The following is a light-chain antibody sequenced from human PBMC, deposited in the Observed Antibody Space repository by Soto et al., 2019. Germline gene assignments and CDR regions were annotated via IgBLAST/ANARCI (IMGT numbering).Light chain of an antibody. CDR2: EVS. CDR1: ISDVGGYNY. CDR3: SSYTSSSNYV. Sequence: QSVLTQPSSVSGSPGPSITISCTGTISDVGGYNYVSWYQQHPGKAPKLMIYEVSNRPSGVSNRFSGSKSDNTASLTISGLQAEDEADYYCSSYTSSSNYVFGTGTKV. V-gene: IGLV2-14*01. J-gene: IGLJ1*01.